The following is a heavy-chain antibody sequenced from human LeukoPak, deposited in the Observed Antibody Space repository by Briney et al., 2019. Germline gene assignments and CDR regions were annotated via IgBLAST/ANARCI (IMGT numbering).Heavy chain of an antibody. CDR2: TYQRSKWYN. CDR1: GDSVSINSAA. V-gene: IGHV6-1*01. D-gene: IGHD6-19*01. CDR3: ARGPSPYSSGWYFDY. Sequence: SQTLSLTCAISGDSVSINSAAWNWFRQSPSRGLEWLGRTYQRSKWYNDYAVSVKSRITINPDISKNQFSLQLNSVTPEDTAVYYCARGPSPYSSGWYFDYWGQGTLVTVSS. J-gene: IGHJ4*02.